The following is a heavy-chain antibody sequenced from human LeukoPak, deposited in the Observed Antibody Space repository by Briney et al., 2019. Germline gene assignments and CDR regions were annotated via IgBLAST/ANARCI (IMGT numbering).Heavy chain of an antibody. CDR2: IYPGDSDT. CDR3: ARLEGDCSGGSCYDGGDAFDI. V-gene: IGHV5-51*01. Sequence: GASLKISCKGSGSSFTSYWIGWVRQMPGKGLEWMGIIYPGDSDTRYSPSFQGQVTISADKSISTAYLQWSSLKASDTAMYYCARLEGDCSGGSCYDGGDAFDIWGQGTMVTVSS. J-gene: IGHJ3*02. CDR1: GSSFTSYW. D-gene: IGHD2-15*01.